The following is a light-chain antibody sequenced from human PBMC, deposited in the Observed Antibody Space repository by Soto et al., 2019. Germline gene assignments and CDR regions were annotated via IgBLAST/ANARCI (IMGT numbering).Light chain of an antibody. J-gene: IGKJ1*01. CDR1: QSVSSSF. Sequence: EIVLTQSPGTLSLSPGERATLSCRASQSVSSSFLAWYQQKPGQPPRLLIYSASSRATGIPDRFSGSGSGTDFTLTISRLEPEDFAVYYCQQYGNSPWTFGQGTKVDIK. CDR3: QQYGNSPWT. CDR2: SAS. V-gene: IGKV3-20*01.